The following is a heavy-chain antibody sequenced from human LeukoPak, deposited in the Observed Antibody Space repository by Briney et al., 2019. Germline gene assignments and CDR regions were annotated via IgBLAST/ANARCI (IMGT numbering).Heavy chain of an antibody. V-gene: IGHV3-23*01. J-gene: IGHJ3*02. Sequence: GGSLRLSCAASGFTFSSYAMSWVRQAPGKGLEWVSAISGSGGSTYYADSVKGRFTISRDDSKNILYLQMDSLRVEDAAVYYCAKDVPYSGWAFDIWGQGTLVTVSS. CDR2: ISGSGGST. CDR1: GFTFSSYA. D-gene: IGHD6-19*01. CDR3: AKDVPYSGWAFDI.